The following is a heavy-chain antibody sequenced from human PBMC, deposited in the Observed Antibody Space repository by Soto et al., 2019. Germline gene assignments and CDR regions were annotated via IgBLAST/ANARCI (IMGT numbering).Heavy chain of an antibody. CDR2: ISGSGGST. CDR1: GFTFSSYA. D-gene: IGHD3-10*01. CDR3: AKSGAMVRGVITY. J-gene: IGHJ4*02. Sequence: EVQLLESGGGLVQPGGSLRLSCAASGFTFSSYAMSWVRQAPGKGLEWVSAISGSGGSTYYANSVKGRFTISRDNSKNTLYLQMNSLRAEDTAVYYCAKSGAMVRGVITYWGQGTLVTVSS. V-gene: IGHV3-23*01.